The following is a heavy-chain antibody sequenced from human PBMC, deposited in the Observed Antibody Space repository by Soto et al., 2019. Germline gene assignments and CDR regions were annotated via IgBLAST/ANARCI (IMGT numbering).Heavy chain of an antibody. V-gene: IGHV4-34*01. CDR3: ARGVVVVPAAMYGYYYYYYYMDV. CDR2: INHSGST. CDR1: GGSFSGYY. J-gene: IGHJ6*03. Sequence: SETLSLTCAVYGGSFSGYYWSWIRQPPGKGLEWIGEINHSGSTNYNPSLKSRVTISVDTSKNQFSLKLSSVTAADTAVYYCARGVVVVPAAMYGYYYYYYYMDVWGKGTTVTVSS. D-gene: IGHD2-2*01.